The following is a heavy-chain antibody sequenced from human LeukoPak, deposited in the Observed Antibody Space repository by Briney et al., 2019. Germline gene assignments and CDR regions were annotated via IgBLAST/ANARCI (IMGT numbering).Heavy chain of an antibody. J-gene: IGHJ5*02. Sequence: SETLSLTCTVSGGSISRYYWNWIRQPPGKGLEWIGFIYYGGSTNYNPSLKSRVTMSVDKSKNQFSLKLSSVTAADTAVYYCANRVSASPCFGSAPWGQGILVTVSS. CDR1: GGSISRYY. V-gene: IGHV4-59*08. D-gene: IGHD1-14*01. CDR2: IYYGGST. CDR3: ANRVSASPCFGSAP.